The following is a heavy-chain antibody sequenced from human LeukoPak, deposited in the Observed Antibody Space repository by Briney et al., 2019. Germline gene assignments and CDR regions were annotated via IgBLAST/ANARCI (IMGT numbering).Heavy chain of an antibody. Sequence: GGSLRLSCTASGFSFSGYAMTWVRQAPGKGLEWVSTISGSGGSTYYADSVKGRFTISRDNSKNTLYLQMNSLRAEDTAVYYCAKDHKGSGSYRILNAFDPWGQGTLVTVSS. CDR3: AKDHKGSGSYRILNAFDP. D-gene: IGHD3-10*01. CDR2: ISGSGGST. J-gene: IGHJ5*02. V-gene: IGHV3-23*01. CDR1: GFSFSGYA.